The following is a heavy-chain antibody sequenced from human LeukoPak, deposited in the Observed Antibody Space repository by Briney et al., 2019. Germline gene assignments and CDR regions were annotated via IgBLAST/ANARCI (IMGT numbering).Heavy chain of an antibody. CDR2: ISAYNGNT. V-gene: IGHV1-18*01. CDR3: ARERIAAAGNRWGWYYYMDV. J-gene: IGHJ6*03. Sequence: ASVKVSCKASGYTFTSYGISWVRQAPGQGLEWMGWISAYNGNTNYAQKLQGRVTMTTDTSTSTAYMELRSLRSDDTAVYYCARERIAAAGNRWGWYYYMDVWGKGTTVTISS. D-gene: IGHD6-13*01. CDR1: GYTFTSYG.